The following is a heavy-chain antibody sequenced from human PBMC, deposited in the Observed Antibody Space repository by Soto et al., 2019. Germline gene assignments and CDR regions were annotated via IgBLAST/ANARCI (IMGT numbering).Heavy chain of an antibody. V-gene: IGHV3-23*01. CDR1: GFTFSSYA. D-gene: IGHD2-2*02. Sequence: EVQLLESGGGLVQPGGSLRLSCAASGFTFSSYAMSWVRQAPGKGLEWVSAISGSGGSTYYADSVKGRFTISRDNSKNTLYLQMNSLGAEDTAVYYCVKFVVVSAAIRYYYYGMEVWGQGSTVTVSS. CDR3: VKFVVVSAAIRYYYYGMEV. CDR2: ISGSGGST. J-gene: IGHJ6*02.